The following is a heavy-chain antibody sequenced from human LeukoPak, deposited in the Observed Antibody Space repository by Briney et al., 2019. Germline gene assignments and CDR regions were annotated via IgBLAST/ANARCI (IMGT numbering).Heavy chain of an antibody. D-gene: IGHD3-9*01. CDR1: GYTFTSYA. CDR2: INAGNGNT. V-gene: IGHV1-3*01. CDR3: ARARGAGLRYFDWLPSLYNWFDP. J-gene: IGHJ5*02. Sequence: ASVKVSCKASGYTFTSYAMHWVRQAPGQRLEWMGWINAGNGNTKYSQKFQGRVTITRDTSASTAYMELSSLRSEDTAVYYCARARGAGLRYFDWLPSLYNWFDPWGQETLVTVSS.